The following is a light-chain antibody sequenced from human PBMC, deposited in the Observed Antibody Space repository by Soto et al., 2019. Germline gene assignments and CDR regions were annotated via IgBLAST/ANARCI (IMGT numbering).Light chain of an antibody. CDR2: EDN. CDR1: SGSIASNY. V-gene: IGLV6-57*01. CDR3: QSYDATNQV. J-gene: IGLJ3*02. Sequence: NFLLTQPHSVSESPGKTVIISCTRSSGSIASNYVQWYQQRPGSSPTTVIYEDNQRPSGVPDRFSGSIDSSSNSPSLTISGLDTEDEPHYYCQSYDATNQVFAGGTNLPVL.